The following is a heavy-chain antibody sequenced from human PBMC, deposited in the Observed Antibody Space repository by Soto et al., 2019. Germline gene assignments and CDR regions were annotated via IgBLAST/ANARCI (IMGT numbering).Heavy chain of an antibody. D-gene: IGHD3-22*01. V-gene: IGHV1-3*01. J-gene: IGHJ4*02. CDR2: INAGNGNT. Sequence: GASVKVSCKASGYTFTSYAMHWVRQAPGQRLEWMGWINAGNGNTKYSQKFQGRVTITRDTSASTAYMELSSLRSEDTAVYYCARGYYDSSGYYGRDYFDYWGQGTLVTVSS. CDR1: GYTFTSYA. CDR3: ARGYYDSSGYYGRDYFDY.